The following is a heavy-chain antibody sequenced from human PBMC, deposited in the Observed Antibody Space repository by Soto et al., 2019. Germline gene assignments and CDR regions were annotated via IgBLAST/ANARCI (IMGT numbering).Heavy chain of an antibody. CDR1: GFTFSSYG. CDR3: AKDLYGSSSRYRVAGSYYYGMDV. D-gene: IGHD6-13*01. Sequence: GGSLRLSCAASGFTFSSYGMHWVRQAPGKGLEWVAVISYDGSNKYYADSVKGRFTISRDNSKNTLYLQMNSLRAEDTAVYYCAKDLYGSSSRYRVAGSYYYGMDVWGQGTRVTVSS. J-gene: IGHJ6*02. CDR2: ISYDGSNK. V-gene: IGHV3-30*18.